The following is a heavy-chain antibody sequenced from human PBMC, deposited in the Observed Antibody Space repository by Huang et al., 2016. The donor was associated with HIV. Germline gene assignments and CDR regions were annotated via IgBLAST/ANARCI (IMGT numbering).Heavy chain of an antibody. CDR3: ARDWSFGSSTSPAD. CDR2: INPNGGGT. J-gene: IGHJ4*02. D-gene: IGHD6-6*01. CDR1: GYTFTDSN. V-gene: IGHV1-2*02. Sequence: QVQLVQSGAEVKNPGASVRVSCKASGYTFTDSNIHWVRQAPGQGLAWIGWINPNGGGTIYAQRFKGRITLTRDTTISTVHMDLRRIQSDDTAVYFCARDWSFGSSTSPADWGQGTLVTVSS.